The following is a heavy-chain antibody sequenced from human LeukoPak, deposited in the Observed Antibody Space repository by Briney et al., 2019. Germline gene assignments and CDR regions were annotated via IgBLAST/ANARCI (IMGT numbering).Heavy chain of an antibody. CDR3: ARVGNSYYYYYMDV. J-gene: IGHJ6*03. Sequence: GGSLRLSCAASGFTFSSYWMSWVRQAPGKGLEWVANIKQDGSEKYYVDSVKGRFTISRDNAKNSLYLQMNSLRAEDTAVYYCARVGNSYYYYYMDVWGKGTTVTVSS. V-gene: IGHV3-7*01. D-gene: IGHD1-7*01. CDR1: GFTFSSYW. CDR2: IKQDGSEK.